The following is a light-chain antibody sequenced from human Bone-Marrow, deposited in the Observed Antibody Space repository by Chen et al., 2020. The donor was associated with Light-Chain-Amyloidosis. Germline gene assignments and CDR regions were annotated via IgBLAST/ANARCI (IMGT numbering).Light chain of an antibody. Sequence: DVVMTQTPLSLSVTPGQPASISCKSSQSLLYSNGVNYLYWFLPKPGQPPHLLIYEAFSRFSGVPHRFSGSGSGTDFTLKISRVEAEDVGTYYCMQSIHLRTFGQGTKVEIK. V-gene: IGKV2D-29*01. J-gene: IGKJ1*01. CDR3: MQSIHLRT. CDR1: QSLLYSNGVNY. CDR2: EAF.